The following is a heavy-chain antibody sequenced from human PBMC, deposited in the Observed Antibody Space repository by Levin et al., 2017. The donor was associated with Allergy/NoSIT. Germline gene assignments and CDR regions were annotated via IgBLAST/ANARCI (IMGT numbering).Heavy chain of an antibody. CDR3: AITRDLRNGMDV. CDR1: GLTFSSYW. Sequence: LSLTCAASGLTFSSYWMHWVRQAPGKGLVWVSRINSDGSSTGYADAVKGRFTISRDNAKNTLYLQMNSLRAEDTAVYYCAITRDLRNGMDVWGQGTTVTVSS. CDR2: INSDGSST. V-gene: IGHV3-74*01. J-gene: IGHJ6*02. D-gene: IGHD3-3*01.